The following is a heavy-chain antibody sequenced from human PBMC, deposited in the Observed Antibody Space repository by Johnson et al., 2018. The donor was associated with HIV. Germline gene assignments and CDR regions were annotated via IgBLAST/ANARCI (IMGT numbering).Heavy chain of an antibody. J-gene: IGHJ3*02. CDR2: IRSDGNIK. V-gene: IGHV3-33*08. CDR3: ARPNRPQYRSTFDI. CDR1: RFTFSSYW. D-gene: IGHD6-13*01. Sequence: VQLVESGGDLVQPGGSLRLSCAASRFTFSSYWMHWVRQAPGKGLAWVAFIRSDGNIKYYSDSVKGRVTISRDNSKNTLYLQMSSLRAEDTAIYYCARPNRPQYRSTFDIWGQGTKVTVSS.